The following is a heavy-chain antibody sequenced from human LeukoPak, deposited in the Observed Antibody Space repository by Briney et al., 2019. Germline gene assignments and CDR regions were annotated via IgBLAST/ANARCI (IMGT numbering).Heavy chain of an antibody. CDR3: ARDAVWLETNWFDP. V-gene: IGHV3-21*01. CDR1: GFTFSSHS. D-gene: IGHD5-18*01. Sequence: GESLRLSCVASGFTFSSHSMNWVRQAPGKGLEWVSSISSSSSYIYYADSVKGRFTISRDNAKNSLYLQMNSLRAEDTAVYYCARDAVWLETNWFDPWGQGTLVTVSS. J-gene: IGHJ5*02. CDR2: ISSSSSYI.